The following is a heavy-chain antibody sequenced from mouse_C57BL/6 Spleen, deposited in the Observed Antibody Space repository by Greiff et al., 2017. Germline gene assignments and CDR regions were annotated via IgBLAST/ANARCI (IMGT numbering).Heavy chain of an antibody. CDR2: IHPSDSDT. V-gene: IGHV1-74*01. CDR1: GYTFTSYW. D-gene: IGHD1-1*01. J-gene: IGHJ2*01. CDR3: ARITTVVAPDY. Sequence: VQLQQPGAELVKPGASVKVSCKASGYTFTSYWMHWVKQRPDQGLEWIGRIHPSDSDTNYNPKFKGKATLTVDKSSRTAYMQLSSLTSEDSAVYYCARITTVVAPDYWGQGTTLTVSS.